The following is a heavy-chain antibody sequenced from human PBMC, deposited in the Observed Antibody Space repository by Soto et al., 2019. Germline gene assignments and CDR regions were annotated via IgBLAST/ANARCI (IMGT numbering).Heavy chain of an antibody. D-gene: IGHD4-17*01. Sequence: QVQLQESGPGLVKPSETLSLTCSVSGGSISSYFWTWIRQPPGKGLEWIGDIFFSGRTNNNPSLKSRVVISLVPSKNQFSLRLTSVTAADTAVYYCARGLQRSDSNDYGKWFDPWGQGTLVTVSS. CDR3: ARGLQRSDSNDYGKWFDP. CDR2: IFFSGRT. V-gene: IGHV4-59*08. CDR1: GGSISSYF. J-gene: IGHJ5*02.